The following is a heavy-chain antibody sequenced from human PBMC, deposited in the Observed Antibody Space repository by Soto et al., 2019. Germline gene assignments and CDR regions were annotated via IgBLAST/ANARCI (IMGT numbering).Heavy chain of an antibody. CDR3: ARDLVVGAYYYGMAV. Sequence: EVQLVESGGGLIQPGGSLRLSCAASGFTVSSNYMSWVRQAPGKGLEWVSVIYSGGSTYYADSVKGRFTISRDNSKNTLYLQRNSLRAEDTAVYYCARDLVVGAYYYGMAVWGQVTTVTVSS. D-gene: IGHD2-15*01. J-gene: IGHJ6*02. CDR1: GFTVSSNY. V-gene: IGHV3-53*01. CDR2: IYSGGST.